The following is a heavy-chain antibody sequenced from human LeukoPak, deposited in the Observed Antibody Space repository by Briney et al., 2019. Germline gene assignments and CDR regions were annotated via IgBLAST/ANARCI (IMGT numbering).Heavy chain of an antibody. CDR1: GFTFSSYG. J-gene: IGHJ4*02. D-gene: IGHD5-18*01. V-gene: IGHV3-30*18. Sequence: GGSLRLSCAASGFTFSSYGMHWVRQAPGKGLEWVAVISYDGSNKYYADSVKGRFTISRDNSKNTLHLQMNSLRAEDTAVYYCANPKYSYGSYYFDYWGQGTLVTVSS. CDR3: ANPKYSYGSYYFDY. CDR2: ISYDGSNK.